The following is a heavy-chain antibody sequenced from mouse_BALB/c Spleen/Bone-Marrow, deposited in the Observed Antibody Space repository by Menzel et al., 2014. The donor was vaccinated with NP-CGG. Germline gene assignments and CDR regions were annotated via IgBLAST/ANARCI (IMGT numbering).Heavy chain of an antibody. CDR3: ARKGADYEDY. D-gene: IGHD2-4*01. CDR2: INPSNGRT. V-gene: IGHV1S81*02. CDR1: GYTFXSYW. J-gene: IGHJ2*01. Sequence: LQQSGAELVKPGASVKLSCKASGYTFXSYWMHWVKQRPGQGLEWIGEINPSNGRTNYNEKFKTKATLTVDKSSNTAYMQLSRLTSEDSAVYYCARKGADYEDYWGQGTTLTVSS.